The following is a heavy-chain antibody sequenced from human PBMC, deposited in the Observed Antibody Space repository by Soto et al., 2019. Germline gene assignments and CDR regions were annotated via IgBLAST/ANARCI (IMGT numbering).Heavy chain of an antibody. D-gene: IGHD3-22*01. Sequence: QLQLRESGPGLVKPSETLSLPCTVSGDSVTISDYYWGWIRQPPGKGLEWIGSIHYSGSTYYNPSLKSRVTISGDTSKKHFSLKLTSVTAADAAVYYCAAHDSGGYYAEYWGQGTLVTVSA. CDR2: IHYSGST. CDR1: GDSVTISDYY. J-gene: IGHJ4*02. V-gene: IGHV4-39*01. CDR3: AAHDSGGYYAEY.